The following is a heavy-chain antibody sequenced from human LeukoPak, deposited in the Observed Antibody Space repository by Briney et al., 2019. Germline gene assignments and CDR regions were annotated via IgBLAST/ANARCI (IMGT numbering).Heavy chain of an antibody. V-gene: IGHV4-39*07. Sequence: PSETLSLTCTVSGGSISSSGYYWGWIRQPPGKGLEWIVSIYYSGGNYYNPSLNSRVTISVDTSKNQFSLRLSSVTAADTAVYYCARGPYYFDSWGPGTLVTVSS. J-gene: IGHJ4*02. CDR1: GGSISSSGYY. CDR3: ARGPYYFDS. CDR2: IYYSGGN.